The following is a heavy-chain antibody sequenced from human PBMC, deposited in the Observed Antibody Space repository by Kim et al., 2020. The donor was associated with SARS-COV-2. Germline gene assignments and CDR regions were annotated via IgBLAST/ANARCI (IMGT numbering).Heavy chain of an antibody. CDR3: AREGGEEWELLDY. J-gene: IGHJ4*02. Sequence: SETLSLTCTVSGGSISSSSYYWGWIRQPPGKGLEWIGSIYYSGSTYYNPSLKSRVTISVDTSKNQFSLKLSCVTAADTAVYYCAREGGEEWELLDYWGQGTLVTVSS. V-gene: IGHV4-39*07. CDR2: IYYSGST. D-gene: IGHD1-26*01. CDR1: GGSISSSSYY.